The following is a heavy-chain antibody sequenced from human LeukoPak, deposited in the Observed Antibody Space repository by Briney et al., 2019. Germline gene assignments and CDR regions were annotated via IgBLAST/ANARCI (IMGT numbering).Heavy chain of an antibody. CDR2: IKQDGSEK. V-gene: IGHV3-7*04. CDR3: ARAYSGSRVFDAFDI. CDR1: GFTFSSYA. D-gene: IGHD1-26*01. J-gene: IGHJ3*02. Sequence: GGSLRLSCAASGFTFSSYAMSWVRQAPGKGLEWVANIKQDGSEKHYVDSVKGRFTISRDNAKNSLYLQMNSLRAEDTAVYYCARAYSGSRVFDAFDIWGQGTMVTVSS.